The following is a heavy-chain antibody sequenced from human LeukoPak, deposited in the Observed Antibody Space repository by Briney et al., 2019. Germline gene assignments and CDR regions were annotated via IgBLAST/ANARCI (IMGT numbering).Heavy chain of an antibody. CDR2: ISSSSSII. V-gene: IGHV3-48*04. CDR1: GFTFSSYA. Sequence: GGSLRLSCAASGFTFSSYAMNWVRQAPGKGLEWVSYISSSSSIIYYADSVKGRFTISRDNAKNSLYLQMNSLRTEDTAVYYCAKDDILTGYNLDYWGQGTLVTVSS. D-gene: IGHD3-9*01. CDR3: AKDDILTGYNLDY. J-gene: IGHJ4*02.